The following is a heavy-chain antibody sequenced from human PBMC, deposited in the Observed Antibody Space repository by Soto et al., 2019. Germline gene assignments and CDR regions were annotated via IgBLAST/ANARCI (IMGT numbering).Heavy chain of an antibody. CDR2: ISISGTSV. Sequence: GGSLRLSCTASGFTFSDYYMGWIRQAPGEGLEYMSYISISGTSVYYADSVKGRFTISRDNTRNSLYLQMNSLSAEDTAVYYCAKGLRFLEWATDYWGQGTLVTVSS. D-gene: IGHD3-3*01. CDR3: AKGLRFLEWATDY. CDR1: GFTFSDYY. V-gene: IGHV3-11*04. J-gene: IGHJ4*02.